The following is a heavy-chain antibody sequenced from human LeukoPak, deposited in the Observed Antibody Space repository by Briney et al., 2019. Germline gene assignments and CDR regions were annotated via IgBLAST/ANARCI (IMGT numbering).Heavy chain of an antibody. CDR3: VRDWDHFDFDS. V-gene: IGHV3-74*01. CDR2: IKGDVSHT. D-gene: IGHD1-26*01. Sequence: GGSLRLSCAASGFTFGSYWMHWIRQAPGKGLVWISRIKGDVSHTVYADSVEGRFTISRDNARNTLFLQMESLRVEDTAVYYCVRDWDHFDFDSWGQGTLVTVAS. J-gene: IGHJ5*01. CDR1: GFTFGSYW.